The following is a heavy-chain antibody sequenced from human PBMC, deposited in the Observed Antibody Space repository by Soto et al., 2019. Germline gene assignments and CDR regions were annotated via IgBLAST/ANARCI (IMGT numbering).Heavy chain of an antibody. CDR1: GGSVSSGSYY. Sequence: SETLSLTCTVSGGSVSSGSYYWTWIRQPPGKGLEWLGYIYYSGTTNYNPPLKSRITISVDTSGNQLSLKLSSVTAADTAVYYCARDAYCYDSRGHYRSGHGMGVWGQGATVTVSS. CDR2: IYYSGTT. J-gene: IGHJ6*02. D-gene: IGHD3-22*01. CDR3: ARDAYCYDSRGHYRSGHGMGV. V-gene: IGHV4-61*01.